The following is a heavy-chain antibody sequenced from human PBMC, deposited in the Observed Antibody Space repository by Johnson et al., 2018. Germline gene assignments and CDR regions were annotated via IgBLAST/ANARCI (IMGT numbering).Heavy chain of an antibody. V-gene: IGHV4-59*01. J-gene: IGHJ1*01. D-gene: IGHD3-22*01. CDR1: GGSISSSY. CDR3: ARHYCDSCGTYFQY. CDR2: VSHSGST. Sequence: QVQLQESGPGLVKPSETLSLTCTVSGGSISSSYWSWILQPPGKGLEWIGYVSHSGSTHYNPSLESRVTISVDTSKNQFSLRLSSVTAAETAVYYCARHYCDSCGTYFQYWGQGTLVTVSS.